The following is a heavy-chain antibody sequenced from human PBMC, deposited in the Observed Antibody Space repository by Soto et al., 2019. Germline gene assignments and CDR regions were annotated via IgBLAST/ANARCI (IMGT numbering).Heavy chain of an antibody. CDR1: GGSFSGYY. D-gene: IGHD3-22*01. Sequence: SETLSLTCAVYGGSFSGYYWSWIRQPPGKGLEWIGEINHSGSTNYNPSLKSRVTISVDTSKNQFSLKLSSVTAADTAVYYCARLPPATYSSGYYPFDYWGQGTLVTVSS. CDR2: INHSGST. CDR3: ARLPPATYSSGYYPFDY. V-gene: IGHV4-34*01. J-gene: IGHJ4*02.